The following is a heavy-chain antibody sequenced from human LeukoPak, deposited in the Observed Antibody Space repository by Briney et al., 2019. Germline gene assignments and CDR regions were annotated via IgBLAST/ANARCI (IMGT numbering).Heavy chain of an antibody. D-gene: IGHD5-18*01. V-gene: IGHV3-15*01. CDR2: IKSKTDGGTT. CDR3: TTHSGYSYASY. Sequence: GGSLRLSCAASGFTFSNAWMSWVRQAPGKGLEWFGRIKSKTDGGTTDYAAPVKGRFTISRDDSKNTLYLQMNSLKTEDTAVYYCTTHSGYSYASYWGQGTLVTVSS. J-gene: IGHJ4*02. CDR1: GFTFSNAW.